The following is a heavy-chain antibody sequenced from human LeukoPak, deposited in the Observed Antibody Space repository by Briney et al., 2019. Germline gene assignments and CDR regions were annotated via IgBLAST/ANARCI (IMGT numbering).Heavy chain of an antibody. V-gene: IGHV3-53*01. J-gene: IGHJ4*02. CDR1: GLSVSNNY. D-gene: IGHD5-12*01. CDR3: ARLVATIIYYFDY. Sequence: GGSLILSCTASGLSVSNNYMSWVRQAPGKGLEWVSVIYSGGSTFYADSVRGRFTISRDKSKNTLYLQMNSLRAEDTAVYFCARLVATIIYYFDYWSQGTLVTVSS. CDR2: IYSGGST.